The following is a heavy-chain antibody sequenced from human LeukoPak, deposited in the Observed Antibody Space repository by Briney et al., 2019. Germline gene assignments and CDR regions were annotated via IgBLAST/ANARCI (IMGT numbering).Heavy chain of an antibody. CDR1: GFTFNDYW. CDR2: IRQDGSDK. D-gene: IGHD2-2*01. V-gene: IGHV3-7*01. CDR3: ARVLPVASRDY. J-gene: IGHJ4*02. Sequence: PGGSLRLSCATSGFTFNDYWMNWVRQAPGKGLEWVANIRQDGSDKFYVDSVKGRFTISRDNAKNSMYLQMSSLRAEDTAIYYCARVLPVASRDYWGQGTLVTVSS.